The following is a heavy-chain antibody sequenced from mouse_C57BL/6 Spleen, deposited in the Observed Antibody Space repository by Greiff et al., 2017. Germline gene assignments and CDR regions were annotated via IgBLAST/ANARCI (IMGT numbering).Heavy chain of an antibody. J-gene: IGHJ3*01. D-gene: IGHD1-1*01. V-gene: IGHV1-7*01. CDR3: ARDYDSSYAFAY. CDR1: GYTFTSYW. CDR2: INPTSGYT. Sequence: QVHVKQSGAELAKPGASVKLSCKASGYTFTSYWMHWVKQRPGQGLEWIGYINPTSGYTKYNQKFKDKATLTADKTSSTAYMQLSSLTYEDSAVYYGARDYDSSYAFAYWGQGTLVTVSA.